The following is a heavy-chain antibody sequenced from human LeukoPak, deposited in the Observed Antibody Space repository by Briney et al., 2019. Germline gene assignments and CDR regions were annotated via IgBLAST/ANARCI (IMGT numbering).Heavy chain of an antibody. Sequence: PSETLSLTCTVSGGSISSSSYYWGWIRQPPGKGLEWIGSIYYSGSTYYNPSLKSRVTISVDTSKNQFSLKLSSVTAADTAVYYCARVFGVATGWFDPWGQRTLVTVSS. D-gene: IGHD3-3*01. CDR2: IYYSGST. CDR3: ARVFGVATGWFDP. V-gene: IGHV4-39*07. CDR1: GGSISSSSYY. J-gene: IGHJ5*02.